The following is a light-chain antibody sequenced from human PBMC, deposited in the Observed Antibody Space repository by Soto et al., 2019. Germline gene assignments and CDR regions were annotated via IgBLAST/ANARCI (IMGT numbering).Light chain of an antibody. Sequence: QSALTQPASVSGSPGQSITISCAGTMRDVGAYNLVSWYQQHPGRAPQLIIYEVRNRPSGISFRFSGPKSSNTASLTISGLQAEDEADYYCSSYTSKSSLIFGGGTKLTVL. CDR3: SSYTSKSSLI. CDR1: MRDVGAYNL. J-gene: IGLJ2*01. CDR2: EVR. V-gene: IGLV2-14*01.